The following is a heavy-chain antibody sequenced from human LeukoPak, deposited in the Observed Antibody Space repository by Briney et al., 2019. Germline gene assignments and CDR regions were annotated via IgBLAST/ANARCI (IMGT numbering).Heavy chain of an antibody. J-gene: IGHJ6*03. CDR2: IRSKANSYAT. CDR1: GFTFSGSA. Sequence: PGGSLKLSCAASGFTFSGSAMHWVRQASGKGLEWVGRIRSKANSYATAYAASVKGRFTISRDDSKNTAYLQMNSLKTEDTAVYYCARSRYYGSGSYQGYYYYYMDVWGKGTTVTISS. CDR3: ARSRYYGSGSYQGYYYYYMDV. V-gene: IGHV3-73*01. D-gene: IGHD3-10*01.